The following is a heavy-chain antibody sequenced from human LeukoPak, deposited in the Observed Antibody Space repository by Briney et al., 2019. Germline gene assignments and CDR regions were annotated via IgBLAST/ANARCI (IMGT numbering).Heavy chain of an antibody. J-gene: IGHJ5*02. CDR2: FDPEDGET. V-gene: IGHV1-24*01. D-gene: IGHD6-13*01. CDR1: GYTLTELS. Sequence: ASVKVSCKVSGYTLTELSMHWVRQAPGKGLEWMGGFDPEDGETIYAQKFQGRVTMTEDTSTDKAYMELSSLRSEDTAVYYCATVSLVAAAGRAWFDPWGQGTLVTVSS. CDR3: ATVSLVAAAGRAWFDP.